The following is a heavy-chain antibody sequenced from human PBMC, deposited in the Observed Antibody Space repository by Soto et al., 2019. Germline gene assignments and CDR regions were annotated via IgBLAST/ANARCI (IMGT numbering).Heavy chain of an antibody. CDR2: ISDSSSTI. D-gene: IGHD3-22*01. J-gene: IGHJ4*02. Sequence: GGSLRLSCAASGFTFSTYSMNWVRQAPGKGLDWVSYISDSSSTIHYADTVKGQFTISRENAKNSLYLQMNSLRAEDTTMYYCARDDYPYYDDSSGYHFDYWGQGA. CDR3: ARDDYPYYDDSSGYHFDY. V-gene: IGHV3-48*01. CDR1: GFTFSTYS.